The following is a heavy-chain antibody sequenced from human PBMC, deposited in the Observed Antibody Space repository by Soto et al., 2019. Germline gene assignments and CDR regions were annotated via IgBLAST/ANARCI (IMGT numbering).Heavy chain of an antibody. CDR2: IYYSGST. V-gene: IGHV4-30-4*01. J-gene: IGHJ4*02. Sequence: PSETLSLTCTVSGGSISSGDYYWSWIRQPPGKGLEWIGYIYYSGSTYYNPSLKSRVTISVDTSKNQFSLKLSSVTAADTAVYYCAREESSSSYHFDYWGQGTLVTVSS. CDR3: AREESSSSYHFDY. CDR1: GGSISSGDYY. D-gene: IGHD6-6*01.